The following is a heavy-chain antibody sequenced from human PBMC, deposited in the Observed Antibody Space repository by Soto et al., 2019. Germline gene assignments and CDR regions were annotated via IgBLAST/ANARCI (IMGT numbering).Heavy chain of an antibody. CDR3: ARIPISGEVHGTLDDFDI. D-gene: IGHD6-13*01. V-gene: IGHV4-39*01. J-gene: IGHJ3*02. CDR2: IYYSGST. CDR1: VCSIISSSYY. Sequence: SSTXSLTGTVSVCSIISSSYYWGGIRQPPGKGLEWIGSIYYSGSTYYNPSLKSRVTISVDTSKKHFSLKLSSVTAADTAVYYCARIPISGEVHGTLDDFDIWGQPTMVTV.